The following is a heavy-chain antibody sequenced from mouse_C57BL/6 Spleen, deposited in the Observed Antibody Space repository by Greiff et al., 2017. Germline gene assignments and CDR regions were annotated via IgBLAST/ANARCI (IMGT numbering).Heavy chain of an antibody. D-gene: IGHD3-2*02. Sequence: VQRVESGAELAKPGASVKLSCKASGYTFTSYWMHWVKQRPGQGLEWIGYINPSSGYTQYNQKFKDKATLTADKSSSTAYMQLSSLTYEDSAVYYCAKTAQATGFAYWGQGTLVTVSA. CDR1: GYTFTSYW. V-gene: IGHV1-7*01. J-gene: IGHJ3*01. CDR3: AKTAQATGFAY. CDR2: INPSSGYT.